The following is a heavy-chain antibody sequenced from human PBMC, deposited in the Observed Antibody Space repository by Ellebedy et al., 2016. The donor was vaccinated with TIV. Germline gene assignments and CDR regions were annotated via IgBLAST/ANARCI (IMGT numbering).Heavy chain of an antibody. CDR1: GYTFTSSA. D-gene: IGHD3-9*01. J-gene: IGHJ4*02. V-gene: IGHV7-4-1*02. CDR3: SRNHYDFLTAYAHPPNY. Sequence: AASVKVSCKASGYTFTSSAMNWVRQAPGQGLEWMGWINTNTGNPTYAQAFTGRFVFSLDTSVSTAYLQISSLKAEDTAVYYCSRNHYDFLTAYAHPPNYWGQGTLVTVPS. CDR2: INTNTGNP.